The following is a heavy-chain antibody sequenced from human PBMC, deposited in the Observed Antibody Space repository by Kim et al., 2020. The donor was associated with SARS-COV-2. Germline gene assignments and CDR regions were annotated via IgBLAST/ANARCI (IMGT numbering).Heavy chain of an antibody. CDR1: GGSISSYY. V-gene: IGHV4-59*13. CDR3: ARDRHYHYDSSGFHVSFDAFDI. Sequence: SETLSLTCTVSGGSISSYYWSWIRQPPGKVLEWIGYIYYSGSTNYNPSLKSRVTISVDTSKNQFSLKLSSVTAADTAVYYCARDRHYHYDSSGFHVSFDAFDIWGQWTMVTVSS. D-gene: IGHD3-22*01. J-gene: IGHJ3*02. CDR2: IYYSGST.